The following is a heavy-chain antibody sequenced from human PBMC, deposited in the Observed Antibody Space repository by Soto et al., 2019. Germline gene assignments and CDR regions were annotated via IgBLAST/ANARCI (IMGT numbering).Heavy chain of an antibody. J-gene: IGHJ4*02. CDR1: GGSFSGYY. CDR2: INHSGST. V-gene: IGHV4-34*01. Sequence: PSETLSLTCAVYGGSFSGYYWSWIRQPPGKGLEWIGEINHSGSTNYNPSLKSRVTISVDTSKNQFSLKLSSVTAADTAVYYCARGRRGSGWLDYWGQGTLVTVSS. CDR3: ARGRRGSGWLDY. D-gene: IGHD6-19*01.